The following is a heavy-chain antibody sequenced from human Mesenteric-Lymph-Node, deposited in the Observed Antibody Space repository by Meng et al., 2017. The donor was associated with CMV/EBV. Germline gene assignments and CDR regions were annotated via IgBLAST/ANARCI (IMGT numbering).Heavy chain of an antibody. V-gene: IGHV5-51*01. D-gene: IGHD3-16*01. CDR2: IYPDDSDT. CDR3: ARLGGGYSVDY. CDR1: ENSKTRYW. J-gene: IGHJ4*02. Sequence: ISGRGDENSKTRYWIGWVRRMAGTGLEWMGIIYPDDSDTRYSPSIQGKVTISADKSISTAYLKWSSLKASDTAMYYCARLGGGYSVDYWDQGTLVTVSS.